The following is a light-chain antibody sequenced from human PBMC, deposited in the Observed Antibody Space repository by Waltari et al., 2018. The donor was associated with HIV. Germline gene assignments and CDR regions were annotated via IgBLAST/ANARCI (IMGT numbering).Light chain of an antibody. CDR2: DAS. CDR1: QSVKSD. Sequence: EIVMTPSPAALSVFLGESVTLSCRASQSVKSDLAWYQKKPGQAPRLLIYDASIRATGIPARFTGSGSGTEFTLTISSLQSEDFAVYFCQHYYTWPSFGRGTKLEIE. V-gene: IGKV3-15*01. CDR3: QHYYTWPS. J-gene: IGKJ2*03.